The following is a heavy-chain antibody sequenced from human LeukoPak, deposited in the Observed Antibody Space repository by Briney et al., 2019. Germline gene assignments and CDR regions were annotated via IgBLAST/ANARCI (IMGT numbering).Heavy chain of an antibody. CDR3: ARAISFLERSWFDP. CDR2: IYYSGST. Sequence: SENLSLTCTVSGGSISSYYWSWLRQPQGKGLEWIGYIYYSGSTNYNPSLKSRVTISVDTSKNQFSLKLSSVTAADTAVYYCARAISFLERSWFDPWGQGTLVTVSS. CDR1: GGSISSYY. D-gene: IGHD3-3*02. J-gene: IGHJ5*02. V-gene: IGHV4-59*01.